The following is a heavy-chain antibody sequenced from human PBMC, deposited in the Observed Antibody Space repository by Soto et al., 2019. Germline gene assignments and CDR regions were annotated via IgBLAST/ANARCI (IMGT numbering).Heavy chain of an antibody. Sequence: SVKVSCKASGGTFSSYAISWVRQAPGQGLEWMGGIIPIFGTANYAQKFQGRVTITADESTSTAYMELSSLRSEDTAVYYCASQAPPRYCSGGSCYSLRAYYYCGMDVWGQGTTVTVSS. CDR2: IIPIFGTA. D-gene: IGHD2-15*01. CDR1: GGTFSSYA. J-gene: IGHJ6*02. V-gene: IGHV1-69*13. CDR3: ASQAPPRYCSGGSCYSLRAYYYCGMDV.